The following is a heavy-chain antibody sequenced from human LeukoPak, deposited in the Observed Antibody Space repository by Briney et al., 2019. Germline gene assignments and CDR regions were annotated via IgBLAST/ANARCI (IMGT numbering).Heavy chain of an antibody. CDR3: AREYCSGGSCYSDAFDI. J-gene: IGHJ3*02. D-gene: IGHD2-15*01. CDR2: ISSSSSYI. CDR1: GFTFSSYS. V-gene: IGHV3-21*01. Sequence: PGRSLRLSCAASGFTFSSYSMNWVRQAPGKGLEWVSSISSSSSYIYYADSVKGRFTISRDNAKNSLYLQMNSLRAEDTAVYYCAREYCSGGSCYSDAFDIWGQGTMVTVSS.